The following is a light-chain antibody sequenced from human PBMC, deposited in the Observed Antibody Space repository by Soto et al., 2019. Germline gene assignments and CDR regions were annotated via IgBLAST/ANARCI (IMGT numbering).Light chain of an antibody. Sequence: EIVLTQSPGTLSLSPGERATLSCRASQSLTSDYLSWYQQRPGQSPRLLIYDTDRRATDVPDRFRGSGSGTDFTLTITRLEPEDFAVYFCQQYGRSLWTFGQATKVDIK. CDR2: DTD. CDR1: QSLTSDY. J-gene: IGKJ1*01. CDR3: QQYGRSLWT. V-gene: IGKV3-20*01.